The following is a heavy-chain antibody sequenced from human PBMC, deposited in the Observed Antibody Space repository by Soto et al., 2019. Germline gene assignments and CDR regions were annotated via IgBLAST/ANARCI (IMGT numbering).Heavy chain of an antibody. CDR1: GFTFSDYY. Sequence: QVQLVESGGGLVKPGGSLRLSCAASGFTFSDYYMSWIRQAPGKGLEWVSYISSSSSYTNYADSVKGRFTISRDNAKNSLYLQMNSLRAEDTAVYYCARYRYCSGGSCYFQFGPMGAFDIWGQGTMVTVSS. D-gene: IGHD2-15*01. CDR3: ARYRYCSGGSCYFQFGPMGAFDI. J-gene: IGHJ3*02. CDR2: ISSSSSYT. V-gene: IGHV3-11*06.